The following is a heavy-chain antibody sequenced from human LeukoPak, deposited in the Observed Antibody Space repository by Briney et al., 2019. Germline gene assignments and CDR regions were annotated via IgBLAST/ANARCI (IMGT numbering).Heavy chain of an antibody. D-gene: IGHD2-2*01. V-gene: IGHV3-74*01. Sequence: GGSLRLSCAASGVPFSDYWMHWVRQAPGKGLGWVSRIKSDGSGAIYADSVKGRFTISRDNARNTLYLQMNSLRADDTAVYYCAKVRYQLLIDYWGQGTLVTVSS. CDR3: AKVRYQLLIDY. J-gene: IGHJ4*02. CDR1: GVPFSDYW. CDR2: IKSDGSGA.